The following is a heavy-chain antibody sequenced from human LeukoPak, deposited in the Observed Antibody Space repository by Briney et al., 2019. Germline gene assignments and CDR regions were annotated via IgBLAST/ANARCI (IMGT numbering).Heavy chain of an antibody. D-gene: IGHD6-19*01. CDR1: GYTFTSYG. CDR2: ISAYNGNT. Sequence: ASVKVSCKASGYTFTSYGISWVRQAPGQGLEWMGWISAYNGNTNYAQKLQGRVTMTTDTSTSTAYMELSSLRSEDTAVYYCARDPSGIAVAGEYYFDYWGQGTLVTVSS. V-gene: IGHV1-18*01. J-gene: IGHJ4*02. CDR3: ARDPSGIAVAGEYYFDY.